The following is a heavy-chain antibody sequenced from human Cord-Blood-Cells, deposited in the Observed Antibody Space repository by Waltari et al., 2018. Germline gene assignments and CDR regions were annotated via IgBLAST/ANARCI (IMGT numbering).Heavy chain of an antibody. J-gene: IGHJ4*02. D-gene: IGHD6-13*01. Sequence: QVQLQESGPGLVKPSETLSLTCPVSGGSISSYYWSWIRQPPGKGLEWIGYIYYSGSTNYNPSLKSRVTISVDTSKNQFSLKLSSVTAADTAVYYCAMGNGYSSSWYYFDYWGQGTLVTVSS. CDR1: GGSISSYY. CDR2: IYYSGST. V-gene: IGHV4-59*01. CDR3: AMGNGYSSSWYYFDY.